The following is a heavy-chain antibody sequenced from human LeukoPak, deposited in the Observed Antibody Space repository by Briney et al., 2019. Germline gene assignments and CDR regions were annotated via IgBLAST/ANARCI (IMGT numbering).Heavy chain of an antibody. CDR2: IKSKTDGGTT. Sequence: GGSLRLSCAASGFTFSNAWMSWVRQAPGKGLEWVGRIKSKTDGGTTDYAAPVKGRFTISRDDSKNTLYLQMNSLKTEDTAVYYCTTGIYDSSGYVFDYWGQGTLVTVSS. D-gene: IGHD3-22*01. J-gene: IGHJ4*02. V-gene: IGHV3-15*01. CDR3: TTGIYDSSGYVFDY. CDR1: GFTFSNAW.